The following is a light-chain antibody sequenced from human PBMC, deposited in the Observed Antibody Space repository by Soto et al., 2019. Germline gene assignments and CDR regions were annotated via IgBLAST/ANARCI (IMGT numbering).Light chain of an antibody. CDR1: SSDVGAYNY. CDR3: TSYTTDSALV. CDR2: EVS. V-gene: IGLV2-14*01. J-gene: IGLJ3*02. Sequence: QSALTQPASVSGSPGQYITISCTGTSSDVGAYNYVSWYRQHPGKVPELMIYEVSHRPSGVSDRFAGSKSGNTASLTISGLQAEYEGDYYCTSYTTDSALVFGGGTKLTVL.